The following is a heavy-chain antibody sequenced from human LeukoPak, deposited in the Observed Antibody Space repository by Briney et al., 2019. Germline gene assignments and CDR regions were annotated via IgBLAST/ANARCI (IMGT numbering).Heavy chain of an antibody. Sequence: GASVKVSCKASGGTFSSYAISWVRQAPGQGLEWMGIIYPGDSDTRYSPSFQGQVTISADKSITTAYLQWSSLKASDTALYYCARRVPGGWYFDLWGRGTLVTVSS. CDR2: IYPGDSDT. CDR3: ARRVPGGWYFDL. V-gene: IGHV5-51*01. CDR1: GGTFSSYA. D-gene: IGHD1-14*01. J-gene: IGHJ2*01.